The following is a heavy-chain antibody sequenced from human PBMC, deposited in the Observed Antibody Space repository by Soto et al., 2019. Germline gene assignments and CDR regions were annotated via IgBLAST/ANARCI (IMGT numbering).Heavy chain of an antibody. J-gene: IGHJ4*02. D-gene: IGHD3-10*01. Sequence: GASVKVSCKASGYTFTSYAMHWVRQAPGQRLEWMGWINAGNGNTKYSQKFQGRVTITRDTSASTAYMELSSLRSEDTAVYYCARAPLFGDRAPLFDDWGQGTRVTVSS. V-gene: IGHV1-3*01. CDR1: GYTFTSYA. CDR3: ARAPLFGDRAPLFDD. CDR2: INAGNGNT.